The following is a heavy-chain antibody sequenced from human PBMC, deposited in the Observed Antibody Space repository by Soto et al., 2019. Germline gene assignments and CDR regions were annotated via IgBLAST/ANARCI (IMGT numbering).Heavy chain of an antibody. CDR2: IYPDDSDI. J-gene: IGHJ4*01. D-gene: IGHD4-17*01. V-gene: IGHV5-51*03. CDR1: RYRFTNYW. Sequence: EVQLVQTGAEVKKPGESLKISCKGSRYRFTNYWIGWVRQMPGKGLEWMGIIYPDDSDIRYSPSFKGQVTISADKYISTAYLQWSSLKASDTAMYYCARWAEGVTTPHFDYWGQGTLVTVSS. CDR3: ARWAEGVTTPHFDY.